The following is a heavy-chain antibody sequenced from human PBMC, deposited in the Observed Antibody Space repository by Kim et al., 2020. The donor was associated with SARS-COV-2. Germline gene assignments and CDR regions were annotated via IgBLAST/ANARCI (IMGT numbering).Heavy chain of an antibody. D-gene: IGHD4-17*01. Sequence: GGSLRLSCAASGFSVSSHYMTWVRQAPGKGLEWVSVIYSGGPTYYADSVKVRFTISRDTSKNTLYLQMNSLRAGDTAMYYCARDTDTQSRFFDLWGRGTL. CDR2: IYSGGPT. CDR3: ARDTDTQSRFFDL. V-gene: IGHV3-53*01. CDR1: GFSVSSHY. J-gene: IGHJ2*01.